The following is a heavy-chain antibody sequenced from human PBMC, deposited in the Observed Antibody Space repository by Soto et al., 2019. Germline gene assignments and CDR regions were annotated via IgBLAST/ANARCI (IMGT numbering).Heavy chain of an antibody. D-gene: IGHD2-21*02. J-gene: IGHJ6*02. CDR3: AKQFDCSLHGIDV. CDR2: ISGSGSDT. CDR1: GFTFRSYA. Sequence: EVQLLESGGGLVQPGGSLRLSCAASGFTFRSYAMSWVRQAPGKGLEWVSTISGSGSDTHYPDSVKGRFSISRDNSKNTLYLQMNSLRAEDTAVYYCAKQFDCSLHGIDVWGQGTTVTVSS. V-gene: IGHV3-23*01.